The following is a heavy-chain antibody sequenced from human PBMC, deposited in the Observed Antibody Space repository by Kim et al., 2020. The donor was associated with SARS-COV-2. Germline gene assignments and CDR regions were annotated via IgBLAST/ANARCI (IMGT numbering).Heavy chain of an antibody. CDR2: INPNSGGT. CDR3: ARAGPGGAAAGQGYYYYGMDV. V-gene: IGHV1-2*04. D-gene: IGHD6-13*01. Sequence: ASVKVSCKASGYTFTGYYMHWVRQAPGQGLEWMGWINPNSGGTNYAQKFQGWVTMTRDTSINTAYMELSRLRSDDTAVYYCARAGPGGAAAGQGYYYYGMDVWGQGTTVTVSS. J-gene: IGHJ6*02. CDR1: GYTFTGYY.